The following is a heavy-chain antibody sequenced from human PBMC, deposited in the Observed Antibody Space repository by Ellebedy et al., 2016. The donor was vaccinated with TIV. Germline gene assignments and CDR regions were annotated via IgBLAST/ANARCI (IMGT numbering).Heavy chain of an antibody. Sequence: GESLKISCAASGFTFSSYAMSWVRQAPGKGLEWVSTISSTGSRTYYADSVEGRFIISRDNSKKTLYLQMNSLRAEDTALYYCAKGRGGGSDSSAPRYYFDYWGLGTLVTVSS. D-gene: IGHD3-22*01. J-gene: IGHJ4*02. CDR1: GFTFSSYA. CDR3: AKGRGGGSDSSAPRYYFDY. CDR2: ISSTGSRT. V-gene: IGHV3-23*01.